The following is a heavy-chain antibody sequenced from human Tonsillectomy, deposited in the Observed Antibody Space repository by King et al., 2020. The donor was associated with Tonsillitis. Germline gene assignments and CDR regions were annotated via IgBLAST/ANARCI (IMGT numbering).Heavy chain of an antibody. CDR1: GYTFTSYG. D-gene: IGHD3-10*01. V-gene: IGHV1-18*01. J-gene: IGHJ4*02. CDR2: ISGYNGNT. Sequence: VQLVQSGAEVKKPGASVKVSCKASGYTFTSYGISWVRQAPGQGLEWMGWISGYNGNTNYVQKLQGRVTMTTDTSTDTAYMELRSLRSDDPAVYYCARGWMSPGGYYVSGSYGDYWGQGTLVTVSS. CDR3: ARGWMSPGGYYVSGSYGDY.